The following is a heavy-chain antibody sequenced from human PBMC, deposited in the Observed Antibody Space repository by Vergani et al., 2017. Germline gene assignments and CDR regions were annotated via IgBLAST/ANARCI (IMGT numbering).Heavy chain of an antibody. CDR1: GFTVSSNY. J-gene: IGHJ6*02. CDR3: ARDQRSYYYYGMDV. CDR2: IYSGGST. V-gene: IGHV3-53*01. Sequence: EVQLVESGGGLVKPGGSLRLSCAASGFTVSSNYMSWVRQAPGKGLEWVSVIYSGGSTYYADSVKGRFTISRDNSKNTLYLQMNSLRAEDTAVYYCARDQRSYYYYGMDVWGQGTTVTVSS.